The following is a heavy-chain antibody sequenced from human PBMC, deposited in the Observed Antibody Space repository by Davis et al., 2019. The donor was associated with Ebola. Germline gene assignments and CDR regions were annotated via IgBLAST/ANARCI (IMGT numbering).Heavy chain of an antibody. D-gene: IGHD3-10*01. CDR3: TTSYYYGSGSYYKKAFDI. J-gene: IGHJ3*02. Sequence: PGGSLRLSCAASGFTFSNAWMSWVRQAPGKGLEWVGRIKSKTDGGTTDYAAPVKGRFTISRDDSKNTLYLQMNSLKTEDTAVYYCTTSYYYGSGSYYKKAFDIWGQGTMVTVSS. CDR2: IKSKTDGGTT. CDR1: GFTFSNAW. V-gene: IGHV3-15*01.